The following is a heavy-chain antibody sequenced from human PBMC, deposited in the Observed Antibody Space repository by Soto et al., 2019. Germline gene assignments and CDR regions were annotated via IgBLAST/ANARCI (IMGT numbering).Heavy chain of an antibody. CDR2: ISYDGSNK. D-gene: IGHD2-15*01. CDR3: AKDEVVVAATPLDY. J-gene: IGHJ4*02. CDR1: GFTFSSYG. V-gene: IGHV3-30*18. Sequence: QVQLVESGGGVVQPGRSLRLSCAASGFTFSSYGMHWVRQAPGKGLEWVAVISYDGSNKYYADSVKGRFTISRDNSKNTLYLQMNSLRAEDTAVYYCAKDEVVVAATPLDYWGQGTLVTVSS.